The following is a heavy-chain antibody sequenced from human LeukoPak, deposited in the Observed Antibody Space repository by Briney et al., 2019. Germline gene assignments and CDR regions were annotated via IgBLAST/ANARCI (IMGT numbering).Heavy chain of an antibody. CDR2: INPSGGST. J-gene: IGHJ4*02. CDR3: ARTEDRRYCSSTSCVDFDY. V-gene: IGHV1-46*01. CDR1: GYTFTSYY. Sequence: RASVKVSCKASGYTFTSYYMHWVRQAPGQGLEWMGIINPSGGSTSYAQKFQGRVTMTRDTSTSTVYMELSSLRSEDTAVYYCARTEDRRYCSSTSCVDFDYWGQGTLVTVSS. D-gene: IGHD2-2*01.